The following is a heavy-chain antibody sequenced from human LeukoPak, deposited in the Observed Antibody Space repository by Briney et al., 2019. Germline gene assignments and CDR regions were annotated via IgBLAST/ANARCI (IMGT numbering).Heavy chain of an antibody. CDR1: GFTFSSYA. Sequence: HPGGSLRRSCAASGFTFSSYAMHWVRQAPGKGLEWVAVISYDGSNKYYADSVKGRFTISRDNSKNTLYLQMNSLRAEDTAVYYCARDHRWYCSGGSCYSSAFDIWGQGTMVTVSS. J-gene: IGHJ3*02. D-gene: IGHD2-15*01. V-gene: IGHV3-30-3*01. CDR3: ARDHRWYCSGGSCYSSAFDI. CDR2: ISYDGSNK.